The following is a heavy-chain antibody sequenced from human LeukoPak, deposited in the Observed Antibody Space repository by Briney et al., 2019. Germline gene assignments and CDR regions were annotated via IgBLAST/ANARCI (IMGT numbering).Heavy chain of an antibody. CDR3: ARDTTNDYGGNSLDY. D-gene: IGHD4-23*01. CDR2: ISGSGGST. Sequence: GGSLRLSCAASGFTFISYAMNWVRQAPGKGLEWVSAISGSGGSTYHADSVKGRFTISRDNSKNTLFLQMNSLRAEDTAVYYCARDTTNDYGGNSLDYWGQGTLVTVSS. CDR1: GFTFISYA. J-gene: IGHJ4*02. V-gene: IGHV3-23*01.